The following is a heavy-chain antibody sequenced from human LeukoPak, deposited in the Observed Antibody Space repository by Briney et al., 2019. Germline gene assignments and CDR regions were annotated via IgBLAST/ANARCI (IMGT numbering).Heavy chain of an antibody. D-gene: IGHD2-21*02. CDR2: VNPNNGVP. J-gene: IGHJ4*02. Sequence: ASVKVSCKASGYTFTGYYMHWVRQAPGQGLEWMGRVNPNNGVPNYAQKFQGRVTMTRDTAISTFYMELRSLRSDDTAVYYCAREWGGGVCGGDCRPLDYWGQGTLVTVSS. V-gene: IGHV1-2*06. CDR1: GYTFTGYY. CDR3: AREWGGGVCGGDCRPLDY.